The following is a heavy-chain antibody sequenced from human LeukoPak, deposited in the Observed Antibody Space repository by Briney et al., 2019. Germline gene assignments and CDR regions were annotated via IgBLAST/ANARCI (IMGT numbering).Heavy chain of an antibody. CDR2: ISYDGSNK. D-gene: IGHD1-26*01. CDR1: GFTFSSYA. J-gene: IGHJ6*03. CDR3: ARDGLFGSRVGATTDYYYYYMDV. Sequence: GGSLRLSCAASGFTFSSYAMHWVRQAPGKGLEWVAVISYDGSNKYYADSVKGRFTISRDNSKNTLYLQMNSLRAEDTAVYYCARDGLFGSRVGATTDYYYYYMDVWGKGTTVTVSS. V-gene: IGHV3-30*04.